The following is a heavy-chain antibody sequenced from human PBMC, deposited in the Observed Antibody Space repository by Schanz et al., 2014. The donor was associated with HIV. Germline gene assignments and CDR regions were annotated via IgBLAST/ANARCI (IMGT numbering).Heavy chain of an antibody. V-gene: IGHV1-69*01. J-gene: IGHJ3*02. D-gene: IGHD1-26*01. CDR3: VREKGVGTATLDAFDI. CDR1: GGTFSNYA. CDR2: IIPIFGTS. Sequence: QVQLVQSGAEVKKPGSSVKVSCKASGGTFSNYAINWVRQAPGQGLEWMGGIIPIFGTSNYAQKFQGRVTITADESTSTAYMELSSLRSEDTAIYYCVREKGVGTATLDAFDIWGQGTMVTVSS.